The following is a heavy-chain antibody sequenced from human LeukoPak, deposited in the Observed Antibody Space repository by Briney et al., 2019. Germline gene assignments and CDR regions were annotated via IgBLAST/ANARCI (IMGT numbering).Heavy chain of an antibody. CDR2: LNPSSGGT. D-gene: IGHD1-26*01. J-gene: IGHJ3*02. V-gene: IGHV1-2*02. Sequence: AAVKVSCKTSGYTFSDAYLHWGRQAPGQGLEWIGWLNPSSGGTKYAQKFQGRVTMTRDTSISTGYMELSRLRSDDTAVYYCARPIRGSYVENAFDMWGQGTMVTVSA. CDR3: ARPIRGSYVENAFDM. CDR1: GYTFSDAY.